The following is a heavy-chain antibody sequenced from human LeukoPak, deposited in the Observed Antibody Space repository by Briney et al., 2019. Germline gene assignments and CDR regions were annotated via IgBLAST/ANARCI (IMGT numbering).Heavy chain of an antibody. D-gene: IGHD2-21*01. CDR2: ISYDGSNK. CDR3: AIAIVVVDASDI. V-gene: IGHV3-30*04. CDR1: GFTFSSYA. Sequence: GRSLRLSCAASGFTFSSYAMHWVRQAPGKGLEWVAVISYDGSNKYYADSVKGRFTISRDNSKNTLYLQMNSLRAEDTAVYYCAIAIVVVDASDIWGQGTMVTVSS. J-gene: IGHJ3*02.